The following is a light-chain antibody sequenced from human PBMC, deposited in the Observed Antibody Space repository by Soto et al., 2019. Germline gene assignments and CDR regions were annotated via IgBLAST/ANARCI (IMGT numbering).Light chain of an antibody. CDR2: EVI. J-gene: IGLJ2*01. CDR1: SSDIGYYDY. CDR3: SSYTTTSTVV. V-gene: IGLV2-14*01. Sequence: QSALTQPASVSGSPGQSITISCTGTSSDIGYYDYVSWYQQHPGKAPKLMIYEVITRPSGVSKRFSGSKSGNTASLTISGLQAEDEADYYCSSYTTTSTVVFGGGTKLTVL.